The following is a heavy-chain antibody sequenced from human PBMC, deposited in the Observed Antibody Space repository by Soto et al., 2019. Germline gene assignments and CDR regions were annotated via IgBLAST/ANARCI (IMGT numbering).Heavy chain of an antibody. V-gene: IGHV3-7*01. CDR2: INQDGSMK. CDR3: ATTTRTSSPSY. D-gene: IGHD6-13*01. CDR1: GLTISNSW. J-gene: IGHJ4*02. Sequence: GGSLRLSCAASGLTISNSWMAWVRQAPGKGLEWVAIINQDGSMKLYVDSVKDRFTISRDNAENSLYLEMSSLRDEDTAVYYCATTTRTSSPSYWGQGTLVTGSS.